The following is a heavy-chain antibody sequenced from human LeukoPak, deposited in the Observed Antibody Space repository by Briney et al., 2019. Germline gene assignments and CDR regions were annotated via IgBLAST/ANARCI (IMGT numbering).Heavy chain of an antibody. CDR1: GGTFSSYA. J-gene: IGHJ4*02. Sequence: SVKVSCKASGGTFSSYAISWVRQAPGQGLEWMGGIIPIFGTANYAQKFQGRVTITADESTSTAYMELSSLRSEDTAVYYCARGGTGYYDSSGYLGYWGQGTLVTVSS. CDR2: IIPIFGTA. CDR3: ARGGTGYYDSSGYLGY. D-gene: IGHD3-22*01. V-gene: IGHV1-69*01.